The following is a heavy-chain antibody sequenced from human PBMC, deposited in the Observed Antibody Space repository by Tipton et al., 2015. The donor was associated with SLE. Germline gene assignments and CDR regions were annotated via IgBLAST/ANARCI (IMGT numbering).Heavy chain of an antibody. CDR2: INHSGST. Sequence: LRLSCTVSGGSISSYYWSWIRQPPGKGLGWIGEINHSGSTNYNPSLKSRVTISVDTSKNQFSLKLRSVTAADTAVYYCARLIVGATKGLRYYMDVWGKGTTVTVSS. CDR1: GGSISSYY. CDR3: ARLIVGATKGLRYYMDV. J-gene: IGHJ6*03. D-gene: IGHD1-26*01. V-gene: IGHV4-34*01.